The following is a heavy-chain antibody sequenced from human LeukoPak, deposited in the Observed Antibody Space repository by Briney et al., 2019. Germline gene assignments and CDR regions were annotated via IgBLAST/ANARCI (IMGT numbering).Heavy chain of an antibody. J-gene: IGHJ5*02. CDR1: GGSISSYY. CDR3: ARDRDYYGSGRYRWFDP. D-gene: IGHD3-10*01. V-gene: IGHV4-4*07. CDR2: IYTSGST. Sequence: SETLSLTCTVSGGSISSYYWSWIRQPAGKGLEWIGRIYTSGSTNYNPSLKSRVTMSVDTSKNQFSLKLSSVTAADTAVYYCARDRDYYGSGRYRWFDPWGQGTLVTVSS.